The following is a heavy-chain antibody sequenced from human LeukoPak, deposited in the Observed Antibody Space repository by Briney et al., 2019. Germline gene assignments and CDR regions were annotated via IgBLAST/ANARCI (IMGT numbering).Heavy chain of an antibody. CDR2: IYHTGNS. V-gene: IGHV4-4*02. CDR3: ARDVGARLPGY. D-gene: IGHD6-6*01. J-gene: IGHJ4*02. CDR1: GFTFNSYGM. Sequence: PGGSLRLSCAASGFTFNSYGMSWVRQAPGKGLEWIGEIYHTGNSNYNPSLKSRVIISVDKSKNQFSMKLTSVTAEDTAFYYCARDVGARLPGYWGQGILVTVSS.